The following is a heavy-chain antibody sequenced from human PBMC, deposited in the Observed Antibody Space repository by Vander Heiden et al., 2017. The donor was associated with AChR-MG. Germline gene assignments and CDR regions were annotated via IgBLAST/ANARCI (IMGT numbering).Heavy chain of an antibody. D-gene: IGHD2-15*01. CDR3: ARDRLFSVVPATPGDF. V-gene: IGHV1-18*01. Sequence: QVQLAQSGGEVKKPGASVKVSCKASGYSLRNFGMTWVRQAPGQGLEWMGWISVYNGKTEYAQNLQGRVIMTTDTSTSTAYLELRSLRSDDTAVYYCARDRLFSVVPATPGDFWGQGTLVTVSS. CDR1: GYSLRNFG. CDR2: ISVYNGKT. J-gene: IGHJ4*02.